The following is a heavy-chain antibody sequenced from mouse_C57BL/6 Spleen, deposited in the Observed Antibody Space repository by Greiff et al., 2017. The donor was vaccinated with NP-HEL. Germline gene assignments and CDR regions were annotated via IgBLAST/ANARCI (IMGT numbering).Heavy chain of an antibody. CDR2: IDPSDSYT. CDR1: GYTFTSYW. Sequence: QVQLQQPGAELVRPGTSVKLSCKASGYTFTSYWMHWVKQRPGQGLEWIGVIDPSDSYTNYNQKFKGKATLTVDTSSSTAYMQLSSLTSEDSAVYYCLSGYWFAYWGQGTLVTVSA. J-gene: IGHJ3*01. CDR3: LSGYWFAY. V-gene: IGHV1-59*01. D-gene: IGHD3-2*02.